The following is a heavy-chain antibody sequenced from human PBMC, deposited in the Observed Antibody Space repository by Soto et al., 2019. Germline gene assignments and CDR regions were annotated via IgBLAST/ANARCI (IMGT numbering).Heavy chain of an antibody. CDR1: GFTFSSYA. Sequence: PGGSLRLSCAASGFTFSSYAMSWVRQAPGKGLEWVSAISGSGGSTYYADSVKGRFTISRDNSKNTLYLQMNSLRAEDTAVYYCAKTHERYSFDYDPRYYGMDVWGQGTTVTVSS. CDR3: AKTHERYSFDYDPRYYGMDV. CDR2: ISGSGGST. D-gene: IGHD5-18*01. V-gene: IGHV3-23*01. J-gene: IGHJ6*02.